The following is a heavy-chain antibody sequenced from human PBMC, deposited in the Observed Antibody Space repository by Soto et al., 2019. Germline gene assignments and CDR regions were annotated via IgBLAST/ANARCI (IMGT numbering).Heavy chain of an antibody. D-gene: IGHD2-15*01. CDR2: MNPNRGNT. Sequence: GASVKVSCKASAYTFTSYDINWVRQATGQGLEWMGWMNPNRGNTGYAQKFQGRVTMTRNTSISTAYMELSSLRSEDTAVYYCASAGSGGTSAWFARWGRGSLVTVSS. CDR1: AYTFTSYD. CDR3: ASAGSGGTSAWFAR. V-gene: IGHV1-8*01. J-gene: IGHJ5*02.